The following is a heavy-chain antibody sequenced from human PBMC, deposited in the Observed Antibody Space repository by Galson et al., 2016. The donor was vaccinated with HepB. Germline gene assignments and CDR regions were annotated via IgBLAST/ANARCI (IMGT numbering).Heavy chain of an antibody. CDR3: ATTRLLDN. CDR1: GLSVTNKH. CDR2: IDGGGST. J-gene: IGHJ4*02. Sequence: SLRLSCAASGLSVTNKHMNWVRQAPGKGLKWVSFIDGGGSTYYADSVKGRFTISRDNAKSSLYLQMSGLRPNDTAFYYCATTRLLDNWGQGILVTVSS. V-gene: IGHV3-53*01.